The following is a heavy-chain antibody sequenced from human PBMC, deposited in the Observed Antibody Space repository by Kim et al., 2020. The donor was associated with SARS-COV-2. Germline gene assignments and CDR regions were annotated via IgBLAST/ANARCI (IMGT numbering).Heavy chain of an antibody. Sequence: GGSLRLSCAASGFTFSRYSMNWVRQAPGKGPEWISYISSATSNIYYADSVKGRFTISRDNAKNSLYLEMNSLRDDDTAVYYCARPPYVEAVGSFYWYFELWGRGTLVTVSS. D-gene: IGHD6-13*01. CDR2: ISSATSNI. J-gene: IGHJ2*01. CDR1: GFTFSRYS. V-gene: IGHV3-48*02. CDR3: ARPPYVEAVGSFYWYFEL.